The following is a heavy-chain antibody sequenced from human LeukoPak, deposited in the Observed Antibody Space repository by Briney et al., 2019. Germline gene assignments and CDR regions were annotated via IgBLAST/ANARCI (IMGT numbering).Heavy chain of an antibody. CDR2: IYTSGST. CDR3: ARRFYGSGSYLTGFDP. J-gene: IGHJ5*02. V-gene: IGHV4-4*07. D-gene: IGHD3-10*01. Sequence: SETLSLTCTVSGGSISSYYWSWIRQPAGKGLEWIGRIYTSGSTNYNPSLKSRVTISVDTSKNQFSLKLSSVTAADTAVYYCARRFYGSGSYLTGFDPWGQGTLVTVSS. CDR1: GGSISSYY.